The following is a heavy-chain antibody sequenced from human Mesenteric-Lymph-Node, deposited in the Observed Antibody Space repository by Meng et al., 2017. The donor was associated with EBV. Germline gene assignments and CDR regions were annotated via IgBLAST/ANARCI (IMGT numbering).Heavy chain of an antibody. CDR1: GDSVSSGNNY. V-gene: IGHV4-61*01. J-gene: IGHJ5*02. CDR2: IYFTGST. CDR3: AREGTTVTRWFDP. Sequence: QVQMKESGPGLVKLSETLSLTCNVSGDSVSSGNNYWSWIRQSPGRGLEWIGNIYFTGSTFYNPALKRRVTISGDTSKNQFSLKLTSVTAADTAVYYCAREGTTVTRWFDPWGPGTLVTVSS. D-gene: IGHD4-11*01.